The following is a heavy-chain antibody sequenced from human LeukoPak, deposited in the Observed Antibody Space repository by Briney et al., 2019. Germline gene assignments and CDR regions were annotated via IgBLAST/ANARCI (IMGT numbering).Heavy chain of an antibody. J-gene: IGHJ3*02. CDR3: ARDTRLLGDAFDI. CDR1: GFTFSSYS. D-gene: IGHD2/OR15-2a*01. CDR2: ISSSSSYI. Sequence: GGSLRLSCAASGFTFSSYSMNWVRQAPGKGLEWVSSISSSSSYIYYADSVKGRFTISRDNAKNSLYLQMNSLRAEDTAVYYCARDTRLLGDAFDIWGQGTMVTVSS. V-gene: IGHV3-21*01.